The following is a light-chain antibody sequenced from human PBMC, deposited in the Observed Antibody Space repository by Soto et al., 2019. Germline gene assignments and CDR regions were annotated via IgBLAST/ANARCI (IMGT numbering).Light chain of an antibody. CDR3: SSYAGSTNSRV. V-gene: IGLV2-8*01. J-gene: IGLJ1*01. CDR2: EVS. CDR1: SSDVGGYSY. Sequence: HSVLTHPPSASGSPGQSDTISSTRSSSDVGGYSYVSWYQQHHGQAHSVIIYEVSKRHSGVPDRFSGCKTANTAYLTVSGHQAEDEADYSCSSYAGSTNSRVFGAGTKVTVL.